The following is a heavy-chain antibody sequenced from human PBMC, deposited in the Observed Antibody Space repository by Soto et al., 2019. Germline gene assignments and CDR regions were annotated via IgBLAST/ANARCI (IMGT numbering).Heavy chain of an antibody. D-gene: IGHD5-18*01. CDR2: IYYSGST. CDR1: GGSISSGGYY. J-gene: IGHJ4*02. V-gene: IGHV4-31*03. CDR3: ARAQGYSYGFSVYYFDY. Sequence: QVQLQESGPGLVKPSQTLSLTCTVSGGSISSGGYYWNWIRQHPGKGLEWIGYIYYSGSTYYNPSLKSRVTISVDTSKNQFSLKLSSVTAADTAVYYCARAQGYSYGFSVYYFDYWGQGTLVTVSS.